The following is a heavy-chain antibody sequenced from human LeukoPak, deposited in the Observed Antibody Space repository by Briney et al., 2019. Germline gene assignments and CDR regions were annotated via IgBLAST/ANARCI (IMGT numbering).Heavy chain of an antibody. J-gene: IGHJ4*02. CDR2: INHSGST. D-gene: IGHD4-17*01. CDR3: ARGRTTVTRYFDY. CDR1: GGSFSGYY. Sequence: PSETLSLTCAVYGGSFSGYYWSWIRQPPGKGLEWIGEINHSGSTNYNPSLKSRVTISVDTSKNQFSLKLSSVTAADTAVYYCARGRTTVTRYFDYWGQGTLVTVYS. V-gene: IGHV4-34*01.